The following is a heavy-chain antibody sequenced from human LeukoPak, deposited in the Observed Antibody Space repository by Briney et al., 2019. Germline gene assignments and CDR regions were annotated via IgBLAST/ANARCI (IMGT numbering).Heavy chain of an antibody. D-gene: IGHD3-10*01. J-gene: IGHJ6*02. CDR3: AKGVGWFGELFDYYYGMDV. V-gene: IGHV3-23*01. Sequence: QPGGSLRLSCAASGFTFSNYAMNWVRQAPGKGLEWVSAIGGSGGSTYYADSVKGRFTISRDNSKNTLYLQMNSLRAEDTAVYYCAKGVGWFGELFDYYYGMDVWGQGTTVTVSS. CDR1: GFTFSNYA. CDR2: IGGSGGST.